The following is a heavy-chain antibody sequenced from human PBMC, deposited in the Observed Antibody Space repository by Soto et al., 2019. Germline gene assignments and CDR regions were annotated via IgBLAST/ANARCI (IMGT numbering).Heavy chain of an antibody. CDR2: ISSDGDTI. J-gene: IGHJ6*02. CDR1: GFTFHEYA. CDR3: TKGGYDLIYYFGMDV. D-gene: IGHD5-12*01. V-gene: IGHV3-9*01. Sequence: EVQLIESGGGWVQPGTSLRVSCVASGFTFHEYAIHWVRQAPGKGLEWVSGISSDGDTIAYAGSVQGRFTVFRDNAKNSLYVQMNSLRAEDTALYYCTKGGYDLIYYFGMDVWGQGTTVTVSS.